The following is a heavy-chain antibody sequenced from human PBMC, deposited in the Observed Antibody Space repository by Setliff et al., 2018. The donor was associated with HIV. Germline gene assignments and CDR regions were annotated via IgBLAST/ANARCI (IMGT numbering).Heavy chain of an antibody. CDR2: TSSSSSYI. Sequence: KPGGSLRLSCAASGFTFSSYSMAWVRQAPGKGLEWVSSTSSSSSYIFYADSVRGRFTISRDNAKNSLFLQLNNLRAEDTAVYYCARVPIAYCGGDCFYQDYYFDSWGQGTLVTVSS. J-gene: IGHJ4*02. V-gene: IGHV3-21*01. D-gene: IGHD2-21*02. CDR3: ARVPIAYCGGDCFYQDYYFDS. CDR1: GFTFSSYS.